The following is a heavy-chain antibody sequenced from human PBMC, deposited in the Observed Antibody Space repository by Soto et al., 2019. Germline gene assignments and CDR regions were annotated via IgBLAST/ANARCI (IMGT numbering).Heavy chain of an antibody. Sequence: GGSLRLSCAASGFSFSTYAIHWVRQAPGKGLEWVAVISSDGSNKYYADSVKGRFTISRDNSKNTLYLQMNSLRAEDTAVFYCAKDQLVTGLHYFDYWGQGALVTVSS. CDR2: ISSDGSNK. CDR3: AKDQLVTGLHYFDY. CDR1: GFSFSTYA. J-gene: IGHJ4*02. D-gene: IGHD2-21*02. V-gene: IGHV3-30*18.